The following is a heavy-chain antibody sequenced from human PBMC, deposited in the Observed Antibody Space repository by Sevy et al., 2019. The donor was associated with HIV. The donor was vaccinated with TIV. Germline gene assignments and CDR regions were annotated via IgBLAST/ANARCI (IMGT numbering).Heavy chain of an antibody. V-gene: IGHV3-48*02. D-gene: IGHD3-3*01. Sequence: GGSLRLSCADSGLNFSKYSFNWVRQAPEKGLEWISHISRSGTTTYYAESVKGRFTVSRDNAKNSLYLQMSSLRDEDTAVYYCARDYDFWSGYTALSYYSLSYYYGMDVWGQGTTVTVSS. CDR1: GLNFSKYS. J-gene: IGHJ6*02. CDR2: ISRSGTTT. CDR3: ARDYDFWSGYTALSYYSLSYYYGMDV.